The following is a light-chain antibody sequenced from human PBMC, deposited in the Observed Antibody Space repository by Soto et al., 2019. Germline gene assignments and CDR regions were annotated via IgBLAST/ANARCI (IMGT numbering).Light chain of an antibody. CDR3: QQYNNWPPGT. CDR1: QSVSSN. CDR2: GAS. Sequence: EIVMTQSPATLSVSPGERATLSCRASQSVSSNLAWYQQKPGQAPRLLIYGASTRATGIPARFSGSGSGTDFTLTISSLQSEDFEVYYCQQYNNWPPGTFGQGNKVESK. V-gene: IGKV3-15*01. J-gene: IGKJ1*01.